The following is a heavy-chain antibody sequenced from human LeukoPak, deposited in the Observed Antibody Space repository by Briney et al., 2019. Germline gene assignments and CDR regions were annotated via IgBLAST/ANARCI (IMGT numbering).Heavy chain of an antibody. CDR3: ARDSNYDFWSGYYDPDNWFDP. J-gene: IGHJ5*02. V-gene: IGHV3-33*01. D-gene: IGHD3-3*01. CDR2: IWYDGSNK. CDR1: GFTFSSYG. Sequence: GRSLRLSCAASGFTFSSYGMHWVRQAPGKGLEWVAVIWYDGSNKYYADSVKGRFTISRDNAKNPLYLQMNSLRAEDTAVYYCARDSNYDFWSGYYDPDNWFDPWGQGTLVTVSS.